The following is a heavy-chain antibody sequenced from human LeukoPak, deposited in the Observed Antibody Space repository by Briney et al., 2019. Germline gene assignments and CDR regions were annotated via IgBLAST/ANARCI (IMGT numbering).Heavy chain of an antibody. J-gene: IGHJ4*02. CDR1: GYPFTGYY. D-gene: IGHD4-17*01. CDR3: ARDPEDYGDYAFDY. V-gene: IGHV1-18*04. Sequence: ASVKVSCKASGYPFTGYYMHWVRQAPGQGLEWMGWISAYNGNTNYAQKLQGRVTMTTDTSTSTAYMELRSLRSDDTAVYYCARDPEDYGDYAFDYWGQGTLVTVSS. CDR2: ISAYNGNT.